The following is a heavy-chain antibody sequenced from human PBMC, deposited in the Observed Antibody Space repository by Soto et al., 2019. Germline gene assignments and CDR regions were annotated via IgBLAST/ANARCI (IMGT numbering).Heavy chain of an antibody. CDR2: ISAGGTTT. J-gene: IGHJ4*01. CDR3: PKVRRNFPWLSELVHCHY. D-gene: IGHD6-6*01. V-gene: IGHV3-23*01. Sequence: PGGSLRLSCAASGFTFDTNGMTWVRQVPGKGLEWVSAISAGGTTTYYADPVKGRFTISRDNSRNMLYLQMNSLRAEDTAVYYCPKVRRNFPWLSELVHCHYWGDG. CDR1: GFTFDTNG.